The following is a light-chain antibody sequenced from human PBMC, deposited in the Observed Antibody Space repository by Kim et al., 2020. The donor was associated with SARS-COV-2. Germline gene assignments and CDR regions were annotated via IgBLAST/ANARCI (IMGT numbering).Light chain of an antibody. CDR3: QQYGSSPGT. CDR2: GAS. Sequence: SPGERATLSCRASQSVSSCYLAWYQQKPGQAPRLLIYGASSRATGIPDRFSGSGSGTDFTLTISRLEPEDFAVYYCQQYGSSPGTFGQGTKVEIK. CDR1: QSVSSCY. V-gene: IGKV3-20*01. J-gene: IGKJ1*01.